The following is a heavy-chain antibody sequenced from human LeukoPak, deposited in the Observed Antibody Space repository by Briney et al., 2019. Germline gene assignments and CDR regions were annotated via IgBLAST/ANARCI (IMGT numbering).Heavy chain of an antibody. CDR3: APRGYYDSSP. J-gene: IGHJ5*02. Sequence: SETLSLTCAVYGGSFSGYYWSWIRQPPGKGLEWIGEINHSGSTNYNPSLKSRVTISVDTSKNQFSLKLSSVTAADTAVYYCAPRGYYDSSPWGQGTLVTVSS. CDR1: GGSFSGYY. CDR2: INHSGST. D-gene: IGHD3-22*01. V-gene: IGHV4-34*01.